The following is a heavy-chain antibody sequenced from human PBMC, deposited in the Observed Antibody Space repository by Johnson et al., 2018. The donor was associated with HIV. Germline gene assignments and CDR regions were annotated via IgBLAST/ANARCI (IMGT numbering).Heavy chain of an antibody. J-gene: IGHJ3*02. CDR2: IKSDGSTT. CDR3: VRGDGVTSAFDI. Sequence: VQLVESGGGLVQPGGSLRLSCAASGCTFSSYWMHWVRQAPGQGLVWVSRIKSDGSTTTYADSVKGRFTISRDNAKNTLYLQMNSLGAEDTAVYYCVRGDGVTSAFDIWGQGTMVTVSS. V-gene: IGHV3-74*02. CDR1: GCTFSSYW. D-gene: IGHD2-21*02.